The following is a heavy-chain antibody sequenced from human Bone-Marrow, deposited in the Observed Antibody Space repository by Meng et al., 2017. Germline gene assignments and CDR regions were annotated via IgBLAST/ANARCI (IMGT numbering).Heavy chain of an antibody. CDR1: GGSFSDYY. V-gene: IGHV4-34*01. CDR2: INHSGST. CDR3: ARGPTTMAHDFDY. Sequence: QVQLKQWGERLLKPSETLSRTCVVSGGSFSDYYWSWIRQPPGKGLEWIGEINHSGSTNYNPSLESRATISVDTSQNNLSLKLSSVTAADSAVYYCARGPTTMAHDFDYWGQGTLVTVSS. D-gene: IGHD4-11*01. J-gene: IGHJ4*02.